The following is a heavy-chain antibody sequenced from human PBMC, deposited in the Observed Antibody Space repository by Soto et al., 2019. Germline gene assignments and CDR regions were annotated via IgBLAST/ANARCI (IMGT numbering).Heavy chain of an antibody. Sequence: EVQLVESGGGLVKPGGSLRLSCAASGFTFSSYSMNWVRQAPGKGLEWVSSISSSSSYIYYADSVKGRFTISRDNAKNSLYLQMNSLRAEDTAVYYCARDHSKGHRRSHHDAFDIWGQGTMVTVSS. CDR3: ARDHSKGHRRSHHDAFDI. D-gene: IGHD6-19*01. J-gene: IGHJ3*02. CDR2: ISSSSSYI. CDR1: GFTFSSYS. V-gene: IGHV3-21*01.